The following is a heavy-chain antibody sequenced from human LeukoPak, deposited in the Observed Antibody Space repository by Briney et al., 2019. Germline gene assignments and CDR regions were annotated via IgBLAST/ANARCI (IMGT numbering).Heavy chain of an antibody. D-gene: IGHD3-10*01. Sequence: GGSLRLSCAASGFTFSSSWMSWVRQAPGKGLEWVANIKQDGSEKYYVDSVKGRFTISRDNAKNSLYLQMNSLRAEDTAVYFCARVVPPLYYFDYWGQGTLITVSS. CDR3: ARVVPPLYYFDY. J-gene: IGHJ4*02. CDR2: IKQDGSEK. V-gene: IGHV3-7*01. CDR1: GFTFSSSW.